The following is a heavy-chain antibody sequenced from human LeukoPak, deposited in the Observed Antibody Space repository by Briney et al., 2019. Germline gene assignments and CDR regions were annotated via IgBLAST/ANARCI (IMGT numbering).Heavy chain of an antibody. CDR2: FDPEDGET. CDR3: ATDRRSSTSCRLCMDV. J-gene: IGHJ6*02. D-gene: IGHD2-2*01. Sequence: GSVKVSCKVSGYTLTELSMHWVRPAPGKGLEWMGGFDPEDGETIYAQKFQGRVTMTEDTSTDTAYMELSSLRSEDTAVYYCATDRRSSTSCRLCMDVWGQGTTVTVSS. CDR1: GYTLTELS. V-gene: IGHV1-24*01.